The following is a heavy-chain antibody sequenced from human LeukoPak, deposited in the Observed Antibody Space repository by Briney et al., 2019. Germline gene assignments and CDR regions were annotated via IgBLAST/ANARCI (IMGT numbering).Heavy chain of an antibody. CDR2: ISSSGSTI. CDR1: GFTFSSYE. D-gene: IGHD2-15*01. CDR3: ARGGSAAYYYYMDV. Sequence: GGSLRLSCAASGFTFSSYEMNWVRQAPGKGLEWVSYISSSGSTIYYADPVKGRFTISRDNAKNSLYLQMNSLRAEDTAVYYCARGGSAAYYYYMDVWGKGTTVTISS. V-gene: IGHV3-48*03. J-gene: IGHJ6*03.